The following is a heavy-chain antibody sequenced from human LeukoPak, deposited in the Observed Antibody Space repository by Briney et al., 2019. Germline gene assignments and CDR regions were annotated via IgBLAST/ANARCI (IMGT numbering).Heavy chain of an antibody. CDR2: INKDGTEK. CDR1: GFTFDDYG. Sequence: PGGSLRLSCAASGFTFDDYGMSWVRQAPGKGLEWVAHINKDGTEKYFVDSVKGRFIISRDNAKSSLYLQMNSLKVEDTAVYYCARDKVTYWGPGTLVTVSS. CDR3: ARDKVTY. J-gene: IGHJ4*02. V-gene: IGHV3-7*01.